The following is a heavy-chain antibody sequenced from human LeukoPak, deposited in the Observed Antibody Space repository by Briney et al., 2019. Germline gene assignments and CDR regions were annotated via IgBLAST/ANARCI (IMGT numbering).Heavy chain of an antibody. CDR2: INPNSGVT. Sequence: ASVKVSCKTSGYTFTDYYLHWVRQAPGQGLEWMGWINPNSGVTSSAQKFQGRGTMTRDTSITTVYMEVAWLTSEDTAIYYCARADRLDGGPYLIGPWGQGTLVTVYS. J-gene: IGHJ5*02. V-gene: IGHV1-2*02. CDR3: ARADRLDGGPYLIGP. D-gene: IGHD2-21*01. CDR1: GYTFTDYY.